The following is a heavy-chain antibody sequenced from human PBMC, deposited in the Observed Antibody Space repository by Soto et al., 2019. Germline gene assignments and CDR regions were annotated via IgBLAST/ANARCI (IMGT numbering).Heavy chain of an antibody. CDR3: AHTERYGHGFSLDY. J-gene: IGHJ4*02. Sequence: QITLKESGPTLVKPTQTLTLTCTFSGFSLSTSGVGVGWIRQPPGKALEFLALIYWDDDKRYSPSLKSRLTITTDTSKNQVVLTMTNVDPMDTATYYCAHTERYGHGFSLDYWGQGTLVTVSS. V-gene: IGHV2-5*02. CDR1: GFSLSTSGVG. D-gene: IGHD5-18*01. CDR2: IYWDDDK.